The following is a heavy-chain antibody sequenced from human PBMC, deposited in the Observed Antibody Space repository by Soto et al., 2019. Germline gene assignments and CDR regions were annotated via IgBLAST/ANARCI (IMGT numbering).Heavy chain of an antibody. CDR2: IFYSGST. D-gene: IGHD5-18*01. V-gene: IGHV4-39*01. CDR3: VCIFSGGYSYGFYYHGMDV. J-gene: IGHJ6*02. CDR1: GGSISSSSYY. Sequence: PSETLSLTCTVSGGSISSSSYYWGWIRQPPGKGLEWIGSIFYSGSTYYNPSLKSRVTISVDTSKNQFSLKLSSVTAADTAMYYCVCIFSGGYSYGFYYHGMDVWGQGTTVTVSS.